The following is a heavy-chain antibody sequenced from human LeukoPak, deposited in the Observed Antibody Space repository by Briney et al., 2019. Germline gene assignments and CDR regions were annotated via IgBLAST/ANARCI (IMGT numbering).Heavy chain of an antibody. J-gene: IGHJ5*02. V-gene: IGHV4-31*03. Sequence: SQTLSLTCSVSGDSISSRTYYWTWIRQHPEKGLEWIGYIWNSGSTNYNPALKSRVTISVDTSKYQFSLKLTSVTAADTAIYYCARDVSSMFPNWFDPWGQGILVIVSS. CDR2: IWNSGST. D-gene: IGHD6-6*01. CDR1: GDSISSRTYY. CDR3: ARDVSSMFPNWFDP.